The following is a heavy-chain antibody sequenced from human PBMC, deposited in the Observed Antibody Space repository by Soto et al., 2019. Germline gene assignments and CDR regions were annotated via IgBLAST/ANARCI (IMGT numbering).Heavy chain of an antibody. D-gene: IGHD5-12*01. CDR3: ARVKATLYRTYFLVY. CDR1: CGTINSGDYF. J-gene: IGHJ4*02. Sequence: PSETLSLTCIVSCGTINSGDYFWRWIRQPPGKGLEWIGSIFYTGITYCSPSRKSRASMSMHTSKNLFSLRLSSLTAADAAVYFCARVKATLYRTYFLVYWDRGTWVTVAS. CDR2: IFYTGIT. V-gene: IGHV4-30-4*01.